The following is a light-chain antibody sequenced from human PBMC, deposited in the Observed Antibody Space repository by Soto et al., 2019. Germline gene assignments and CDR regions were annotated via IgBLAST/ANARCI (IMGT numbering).Light chain of an antibody. CDR3: QQYGSSQWT. CDR1: QSVSSSY. J-gene: IGKJ1*01. V-gene: IGKV3-20*01. Sequence: EIVFTQSPGTLSLSPGERATLSCRASQSVSSSYLAWYQQKPGQAPRLLIYGASSRATGIPDRFSGSGSGTDFTLTISRLETEDFAVYYCQQYGSSQWTFGQGTKVDIK. CDR2: GAS.